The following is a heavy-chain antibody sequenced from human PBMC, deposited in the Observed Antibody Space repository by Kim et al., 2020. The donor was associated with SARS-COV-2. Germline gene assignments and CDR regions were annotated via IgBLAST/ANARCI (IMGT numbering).Heavy chain of an antibody. V-gene: IGHV3-74*01. CDR1: GFTFSSYW. CDR2: INSDGSST. CDR3: ARARYCSGVTCSGAQEY. D-gene: IGHD2-15*01. Sequence: GGSLRLSCAASGFTFSSYWMQWVRQAPGKGLVWVSRINSDGSSTTYADSVKGRFTISRDNAKNTLYLQMNSLRAEDTAVYYCARARYCSGVTCSGAQEYWGQGTLVTVSS. J-gene: IGHJ4*02.